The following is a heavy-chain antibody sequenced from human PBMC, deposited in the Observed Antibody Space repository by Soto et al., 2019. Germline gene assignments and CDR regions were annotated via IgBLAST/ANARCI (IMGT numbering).Heavy chain of an antibody. CDR1: GGTFSSYA. D-gene: IGHD6-19*01. J-gene: IGHJ3*02. CDR3: ARTMIAVAGSYAFDI. CDR2: IIPIFGTA. Sequence: ASVKVSCKASGGTFSSYAISWVRQAPGQGLEWMGGIIPIFGTANYAQKFQGRVTITADKSTSTAYMGLSSLRSEDTAVYYCARTMIAVAGSYAFDIWCQGTIVTV. V-gene: IGHV1-69*06.